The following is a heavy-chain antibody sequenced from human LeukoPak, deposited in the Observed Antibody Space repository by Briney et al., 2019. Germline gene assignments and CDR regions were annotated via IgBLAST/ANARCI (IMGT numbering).Heavy chain of an antibody. V-gene: IGHV4-4*07. CDR2: IYTSGST. Sequence: SETLFLTCTVSGGSISSYYWSWIRQPAGKGLEWIGRIYTSGSTNYNPSLKSRVTMSVDTSKNQFSLKLSSVTAADTAVYYCARDFGGVPAYYMDVWGKGTTVTVSS. CDR1: GGSISSYY. J-gene: IGHJ6*03. D-gene: IGHD2-2*01. CDR3: ARDFGGVPAYYMDV.